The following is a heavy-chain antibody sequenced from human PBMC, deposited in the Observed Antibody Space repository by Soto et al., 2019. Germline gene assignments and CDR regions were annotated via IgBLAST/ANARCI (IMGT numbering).Heavy chain of an antibody. D-gene: IGHD5-12*01. Sequence: EVQLVESGGGLVKPGGSLRLSCAASGFTFSSYSMNWVRQAPGKGLEWVSSISSSSSYIYYADSVKGRFTISRDNAKNSLYLQMNSLRAEDTAVYYCAGETVATDVFDYWGQGTLVTVSS. CDR2: ISSSSSYI. J-gene: IGHJ4*02. CDR3: AGETVATDVFDY. CDR1: GFTFSSYS. V-gene: IGHV3-21*01.